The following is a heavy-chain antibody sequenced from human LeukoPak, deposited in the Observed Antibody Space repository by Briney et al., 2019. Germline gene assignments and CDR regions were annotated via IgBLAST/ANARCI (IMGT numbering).Heavy chain of an antibody. Sequence: GGALRLSCAASGITFGNKWMHWVRQAPGKGLVWVSRIKSGGGGWIYADSVKRRFTVSRDNAKNTRYLQMNMLRAERTAVYHCAIDVPHTCSDTWGQGTLGTVSS. CDR2: IKSGGGGW. CDR1: GITFGNKW. J-gene: IGHJ5*02. CDR3: AIDVPHTCSDT. V-gene: IGHV3-74*01.